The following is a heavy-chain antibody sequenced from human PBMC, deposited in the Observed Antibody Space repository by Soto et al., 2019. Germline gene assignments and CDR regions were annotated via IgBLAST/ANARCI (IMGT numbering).Heavy chain of an antibody. V-gene: IGHV4-34*01. CDR1: GGSFSGYY. J-gene: IGHJ4*02. Sequence: QVQLQQWGAGLLKPSETLSLTCAVYGGSFSGYYGTWIRQPPGTGQEWIGEINHSGSTNYNPSLKSRVTISVDTSTNQFSLKLTSVTAADTDVYYCARDKITGLFDYWGQGTLVTVSS. CDR2: INHSGST. D-gene: IGHD2-8*02. CDR3: ARDKITGLFDY.